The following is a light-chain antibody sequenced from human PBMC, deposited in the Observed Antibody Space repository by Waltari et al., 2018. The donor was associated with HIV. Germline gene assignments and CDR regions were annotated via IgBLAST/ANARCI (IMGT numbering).Light chain of an antibody. CDR3: SSYTSSSVL. Sequence: QPALTQPASVSGSPGQSITISCTGTSRDVGGYNDVSWYQQHPGKAPNLMIDEVSNRPSGVSTRFSGSNSGNTAALTISGLQAEDEADYYCSSYTSSSVLFGGGTKVTVL. J-gene: IGLJ2*01. CDR1: SRDVGGYND. V-gene: IGLV2-14*01. CDR2: EVS.